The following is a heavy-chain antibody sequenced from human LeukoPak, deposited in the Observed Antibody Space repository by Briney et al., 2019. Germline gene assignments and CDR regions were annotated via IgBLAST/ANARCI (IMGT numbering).Heavy chain of an antibody. CDR3: VRGIYTTGYFNY. CDR1: GYTFSTFP. V-gene: IGHV7-4-1*02. CDR2: INTNTGSP. D-gene: IGHD3-9*01. Sequence: ASVKVSCKASGYTFSTFPINWVRQAPGQGLEWMGWINTNTGSPTYAQGLTGRFVFSLDTSVSTAFLQINSLKAEDTALYYCVRGIYTTGYFNYWGQGTLVTVSS. J-gene: IGHJ4*02.